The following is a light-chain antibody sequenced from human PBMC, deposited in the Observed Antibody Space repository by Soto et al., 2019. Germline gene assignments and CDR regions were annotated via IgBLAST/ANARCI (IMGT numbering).Light chain of an antibody. CDR1: SSDVGGYNY. CDR3: CSSAGDYTFV. CDR2: DVK. Sequence: QSALSQPRSVSGSPGQSVTLSCTGTSSDVGGYNYVTWYQQYPGKAPKVMIYDVKTRPSGVPDRFSGSKSGNTASLTISGLHAEEEADYYCCSSAGDYTFVFGTGTKLTVL. J-gene: IGLJ1*01. V-gene: IGLV2-11*01.